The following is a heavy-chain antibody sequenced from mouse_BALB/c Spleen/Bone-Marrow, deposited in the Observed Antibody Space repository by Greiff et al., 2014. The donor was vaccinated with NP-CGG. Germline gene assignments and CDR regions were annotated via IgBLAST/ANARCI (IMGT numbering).Heavy chain of an antibody. CDR1: GYTFTSSW. J-gene: IGHJ2*01. CDR3: AREVKLGRDYFDY. D-gene: IGHD4-1*01. Sequence: VKLLESGAELAKPGASVKMSCKASGYTFTSSWMHWIQQRPGQGLEWIGYINPSTAYAEYNQKFKDKATLTADKSSSTAYMQLSSLTSEDAAFYYCAREVKLGRDYFDYWGQGTTLTVSA. CDR2: INPSTAYA. V-gene: IGHV1-7*01.